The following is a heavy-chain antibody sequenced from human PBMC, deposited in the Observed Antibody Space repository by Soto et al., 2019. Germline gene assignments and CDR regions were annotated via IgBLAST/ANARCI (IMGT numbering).Heavy chain of an antibody. J-gene: IGHJ6*02. CDR3: ARETLTLFGGVRDNVYYGMDV. CDR2: IGTSETIR. Sequence: EVQLEESGGGLVQPGGSLRLSCAASGFTFSSYEMNWVRQVPGKGLQWVSYIGTSETIRYYADSVKGRFTISRDNAKNSLYLQMNGLRAEDTAIYYCARETLTLFGGVRDNVYYGMDVWGPGTTVTVSS. V-gene: IGHV3-48*03. D-gene: IGHD3-3*01. CDR1: GFTFSSYE.